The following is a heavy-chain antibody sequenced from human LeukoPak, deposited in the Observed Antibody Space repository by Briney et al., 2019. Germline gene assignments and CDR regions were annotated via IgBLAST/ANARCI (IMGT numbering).Heavy chain of an antibody. CDR3: ARDGYCSSTSCYDAFDI. V-gene: IGHV4-34*01. D-gene: IGHD2-2*03. CDR1: GGSISSYY. J-gene: IGHJ3*02. CDR2: INHSGST. Sequence: SETLSLTCTVSGGSISSYYWSWIRQPPGKGLEWIGEINHSGSTNYNPSLKSRVTISVDTSKNQFSLKLSSVTAADTAVYYCARDGYCSSTSCYDAFDIWGQGTMVTVSS.